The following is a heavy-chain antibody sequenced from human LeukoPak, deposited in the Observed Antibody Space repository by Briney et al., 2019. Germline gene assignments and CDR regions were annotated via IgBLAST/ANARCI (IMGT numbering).Heavy chain of an antibody. CDR2: TYNSGGT. Sequence: SETLSLTCTVSGGSISSYYWSWIRQPPGKGLEWIGYTYNSGGTNYNPSLKSRVTISVDTSNNRLSMKLSSVTAADTAVYYCARGSDFGDYWGQGTLVTVSS. V-gene: IGHV4-59*01. J-gene: IGHJ4*02. CDR1: GGSISSYY. D-gene: IGHD4-17*01. CDR3: ARGSDFGDY.